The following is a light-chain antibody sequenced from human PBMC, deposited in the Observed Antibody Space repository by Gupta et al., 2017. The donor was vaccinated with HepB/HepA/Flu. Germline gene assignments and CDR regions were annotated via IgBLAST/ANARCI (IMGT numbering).Light chain of an antibody. CDR1: SSDVGTYNL. V-gene: IGLV2-23*02. CDR3: CSYAGTATRL. Sequence: QSALTQPASVSGSPGQSITISCSGPSSDVGTYNLVSWYQHRPGKAPRLMIYEVNKRPSGVSDRFSGSKSGNTASLTISGLQAEDEADYYCCSYAGTATRLFGEVTKLTVL. J-gene: IGLJ2*01. CDR2: EVN.